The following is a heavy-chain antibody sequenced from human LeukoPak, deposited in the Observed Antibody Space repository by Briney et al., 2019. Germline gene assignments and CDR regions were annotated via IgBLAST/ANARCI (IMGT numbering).Heavy chain of an antibody. V-gene: IGHV4-59*01. Sequence: SETLSLTCTVSGGSISSYYWSWIRQPPGKGLEWIGYIYYSGSTNYNPSLKSRVTISVDTSKNQSSLKLSSVTAADTAVYYCARTDSSYYYDSSGYYYPYYFDYWGQGTLVTVSS. D-gene: IGHD3-22*01. CDR3: ARTDSSYYYDSSGYYYPYYFDY. CDR2: IYYSGST. J-gene: IGHJ4*02. CDR1: GGSISSYY.